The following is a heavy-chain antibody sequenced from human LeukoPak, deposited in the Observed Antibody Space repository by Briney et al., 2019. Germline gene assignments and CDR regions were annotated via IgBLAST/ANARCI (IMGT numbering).Heavy chain of an antibody. D-gene: IGHD3-3*01. CDR2: IYYSGST. Sequence: SETLSLTCTVSGGSISSYYWSWIRQPPGKGLEWIGYIYYSGSTNYNPSLKSRVTISVDTSKNQFSLKLSSVTAADTAVYYCAGGQYDFWSGYPPAPFDYWGQGTLVTVSS. CDR3: AGGQYDFWSGYPPAPFDY. J-gene: IGHJ4*02. CDR1: GGSISSYY. V-gene: IGHV4-59*08.